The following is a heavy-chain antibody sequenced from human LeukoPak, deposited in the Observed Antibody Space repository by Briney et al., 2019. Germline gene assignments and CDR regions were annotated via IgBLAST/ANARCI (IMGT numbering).Heavy chain of an antibody. CDR3: ARDPNGDYIGAFDF. J-gene: IGHJ3*01. D-gene: IGHD4-17*01. Sequence: GGSLRLSCVASGFTFSNYAMIWVRQAPGKGLEWVSAIRGSGGGTVYADSVKGRFTISSDNSENTLYLQMNNVRSEDTAIYYCARDPNGDYIGAFDFWGQGTLVTVSS. V-gene: IGHV3-23*01. CDR1: GFTFSNYA. CDR2: IRGSGGGT.